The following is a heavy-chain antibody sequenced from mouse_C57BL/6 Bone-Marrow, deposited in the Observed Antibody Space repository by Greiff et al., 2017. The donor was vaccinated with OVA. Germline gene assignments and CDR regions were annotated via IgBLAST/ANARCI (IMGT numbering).Heavy chain of an antibody. D-gene: IGHD1-1*01. V-gene: IGHV1-52*01. Sequence: QVQLQQPGAELVRPGSSVKLSCKASGYTFTSYWMHWVKQRPIQGLEWIGNIDPSDSETHYNQKFKDKATLTVDKSSSTAYMQLSSLTSEDSAVYYCAKGGGYYYGSLDYWGQGTTLTVSS. CDR3: AKGGGYYYGSLDY. CDR2: IDPSDSET. CDR1: GYTFTSYW. J-gene: IGHJ2*01.